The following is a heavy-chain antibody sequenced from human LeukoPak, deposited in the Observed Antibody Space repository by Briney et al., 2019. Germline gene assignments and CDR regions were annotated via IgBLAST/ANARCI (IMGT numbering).Heavy chain of an antibody. Sequence: PGGSLRLSCAASGFTFSSYGMHWVRQAPGKGLERVAVISYDGSNKYYADSVKGRFTISRDNSKNTLYLQMNSLRAEDTAVYYCARVGERIAVAGRPFDYWGQGTLVTVSS. CDR2: ISYDGSNK. D-gene: IGHD6-19*01. CDR3: ARVGERIAVAGRPFDY. CDR1: GFTFSSYG. J-gene: IGHJ4*02. V-gene: IGHV3-30*03.